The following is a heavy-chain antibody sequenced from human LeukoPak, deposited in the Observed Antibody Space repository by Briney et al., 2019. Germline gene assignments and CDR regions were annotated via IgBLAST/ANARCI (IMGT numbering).Heavy chain of an antibody. V-gene: IGHV4-34*01. CDR3: ARGGYDIVVVPAAAYYYYYMDV. CDR1: GGSFSGYY. J-gene: IGHJ6*03. D-gene: IGHD2-2*01. CDR2: INHSGST. Sequence: SETLSLTCAVYGGSFSGYYWSWIRQPPGKGLEWIGEINHSGSTNYNPPLKSRVTISVDTSKNQFSLKLSSVTAADTAVYYCARGGYDIVVVPAAAYYYYYMDVWGKGTTVTVSS.